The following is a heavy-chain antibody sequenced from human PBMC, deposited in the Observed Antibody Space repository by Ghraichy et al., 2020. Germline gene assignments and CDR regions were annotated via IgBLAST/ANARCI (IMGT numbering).Heavy chain of an antibody. D-gene: IGHD6-6*01. CDR1: GFTFSTFD. CDR3: ARDVSLRPDF. V-gene: IGHV3-21*01. Sequence: GESLNISCVASGFTFSTFDMNWVRQTPGKGLEWVSSISSSSNFIYYADSVKGRFTISRDNAKNSLFLQMNSLRAEDTALYYCARDVSLRPDFWGQGTLVTASS. J-gene: IGHJ4*02. CDR2: ISSSSNFI.